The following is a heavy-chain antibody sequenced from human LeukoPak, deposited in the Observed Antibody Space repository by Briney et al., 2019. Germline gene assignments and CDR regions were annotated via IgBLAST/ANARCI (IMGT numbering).Heavy chain of an antibody. D-gene: IGHD2-8*01. CDR3: AKDPDCTSGVCYTFFDY. Sequence: GGSLRLSCAASGFAFSSYSMNWVRQAPGKGLEWISYIPGGSTTITKYADSVKGRFTISRDNSKNTLYLQMNSLRAEDTAVYYCAKDPDCTSGVCYTFFDYWGQGTLVTVSS. CDR2: IPGGSTTIT. J-gene: IGHJ4*02. V-gene: IGHV3-48*01. CDR1: GFAFSSYS.